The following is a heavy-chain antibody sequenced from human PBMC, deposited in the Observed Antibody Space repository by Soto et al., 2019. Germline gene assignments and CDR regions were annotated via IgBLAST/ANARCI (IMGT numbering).Heavy chain of an antibody. CDR3: ARGYSSSWYSDY. Sequence: SETLSLTCTVSGGSISSYYWSWIRQPPGEGLEWIGYIYYSGSTNHNPSLKSRVTISVDTSKNQFSLKLSSVTAADTAVYYCARGYSSSWYSDYWGQGTLVTVSS. CDR1: GGSISSYY. CDR2: IYYSGST. V-gene: IGHV4-59*01. J-gene: IGHJ4*02. D-gene: IGHD6-13*01.